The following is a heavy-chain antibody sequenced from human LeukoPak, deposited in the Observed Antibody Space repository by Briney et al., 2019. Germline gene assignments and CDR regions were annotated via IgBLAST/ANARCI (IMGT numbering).Heavy chain of an antibody. CDR2: IYHSGST. V-gene: IGHV4-4*02. J-gene: IGHJ4*02. Sequence: PSETLSLTCAVSGGSISSSNWWSWVRQPPGKGLEWIGEIYHSGSTNYNPSLKSRVTISVDKSKNQFSLKLSSMTAADTAVYYCARVSGSTYYYGSGSYRKYYFDYWGQGTLVTVSS. D-gene: IGHD3-10*01. CDR1: GGSISSSNW. CDR3: ARVSGSTYYYGSGSYRKYYFDY.